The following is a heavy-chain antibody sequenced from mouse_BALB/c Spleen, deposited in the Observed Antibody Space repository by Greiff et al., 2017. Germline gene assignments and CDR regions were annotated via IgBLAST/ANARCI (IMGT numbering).Heavy chain of an antibody. CDR2: INPGSSTI. D-gene: IGHD1-1*01. CDR3: ARLNYGYWYFDV. CDR1: GFDFSRYW. V-gene: IGHV4-2*02. Sequence: EVQLVESGGGLVQPGGSLNLSCAASGFDFSRYWMSWARQAPGKGQEWIGEINPGSSTINYTPSLKDKFIISRDNAKNTLYLQMSKVRSEDTALYYCARLNYGYWYFDVWGAGTTVTVSS. J-gene: IGHJ1*01.